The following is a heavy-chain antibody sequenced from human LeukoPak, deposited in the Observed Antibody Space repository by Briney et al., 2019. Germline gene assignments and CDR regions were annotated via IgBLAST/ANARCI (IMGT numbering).Heavy chain of an antibody. V-gene: IGHV4-39*07. CDR1: GGSISSNSYY. J-gene: IGHJ2*01. CDR2: IYYSGST. D-gene: IGHD3-9*01. Sequence: PSETLSLTCAVSGGSISSNSYYWGWIRQPPGKGLEWIGSIYYSGSTYYNPSLKSRVTMSVDTSKNQFSLKLSSVTAADTAVYYCAREGGRVWNYDILTGYYLALWGRGTLVTVFS. CDR3: AREGGRVWNYDILTGYYLAL.